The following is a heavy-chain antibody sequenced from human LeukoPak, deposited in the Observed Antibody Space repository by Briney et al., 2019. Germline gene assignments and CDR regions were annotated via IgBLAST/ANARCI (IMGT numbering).Heavy chain of an antibody. D-gene: IGHD5-18*01. V-gene: IGHV3-48*03. CDR1: GFTFSSYA. Sequence: PGGSLRLSCVASGFTFSSYAMSWVRQAPGKGLEWVSYISSSGSTIYYADSVKGRFTISRDNAKNSLYLQMNSLRAEDTAVYYCARAPGGYSYGTPNFDYWGQGTLVTVSS. CDR2: ISSSGSTI. CDR3: ARAPGGYSYGTPNFDY. J-gene: IGHJ4*02.